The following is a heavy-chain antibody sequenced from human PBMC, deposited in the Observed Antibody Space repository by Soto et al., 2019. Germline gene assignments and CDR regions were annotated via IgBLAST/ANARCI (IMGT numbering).Heavy chain of an antibody. CDR1: GFTFDDYA. Sequence: GGSLRLSCAASGFTFDDYAMHWVRQAPGKGLEWVSGISWNSGSIGYADSVKGRFIISRDNAQNSLFLQMNTLRPEDSAIYYCARVAYWGPGTQVTVSS. V-gene: IGHV3-9*01. CDR2: ISWNSGSI. J-gene: IGHJ4*02. CDR3: ARVAY.